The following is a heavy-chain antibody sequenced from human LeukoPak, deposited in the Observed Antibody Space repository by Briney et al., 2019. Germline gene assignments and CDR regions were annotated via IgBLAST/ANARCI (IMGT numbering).Heavy chain of an antibody. V-gene: IGHV1-46*01. CDR1: GYTLTELS. Sequence: GASVKVSCKVSGYTLTELSMHWVRQAPGQGLEWMGIINPSGGSTSYAQKFQGRVTMTRDMSTSTVYMELSSLRSEDTAVYYCARAGYDSSGQVDYWGQGTLVTVSS. CDR3: ARAGYDSSGQVDY. J-gene: IGHJ4*02. D-gene: IGHD3-22*01. CDR2: INPSGGST.